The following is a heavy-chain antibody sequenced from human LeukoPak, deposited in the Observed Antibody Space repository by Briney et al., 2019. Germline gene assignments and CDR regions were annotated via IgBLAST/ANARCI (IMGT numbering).Heavy chain of an antibody. V-gene: IGHV4-59*01. CDR1: DDSTTMYY. CDR2: VDHTGST. CDR3: ARGRVSSSTWYSTYYYFFYMDF. D-gene: IGHD4-11*01. J-gene: IGHJ6*03. Sequence: PETLSLTCTLSDDSTTMYYTSWIRHPPEKGLEWGGYVDHTGSTTINTSLNGRASISRDTSNTFFSLRLRSVTAADTAVYFCARGRVSSSTWYSTYYYFFYMDFWGKGTTVTVSS.